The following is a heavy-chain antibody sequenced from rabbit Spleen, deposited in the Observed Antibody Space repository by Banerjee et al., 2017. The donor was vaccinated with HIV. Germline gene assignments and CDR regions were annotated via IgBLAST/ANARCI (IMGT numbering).Heavy chain of an antibody. Sequence: QEQLEESGGGLVKPEGSLTLTCTASGFSFNTNYYMSWVRQAPGKGLEWIGYIDPIFGSTYCASWVNGRFTISSHNAQNTLYLQLNSLTAADTATYFCVRNSGWGVSYFNLWGPGTLVTVS. CDR1: GFSFNTNYY. CDR3: VRNSGWGVSYFNL. V-gene: IGHV1S43*01. CDR2: IDPIFGST. J-gene: IGHJ4*01. D-gene: IGHD4-1*01.